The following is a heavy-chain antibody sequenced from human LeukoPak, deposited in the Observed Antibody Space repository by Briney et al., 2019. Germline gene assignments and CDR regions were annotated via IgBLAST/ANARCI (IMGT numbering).Heavy chain of an antibody. CDR1: GFTFSSYG. Sequence: GGSLRLSCAASGFTFSSYGMSWVRQAPGKGLEWVSAISGSGGSTYYADSVKGRFTISRDNSKNTLYLQMNSLRAEDTAVYYCAKGLWDILVVPDAPFDYWGQGTLVTVSS. CDR2: ISGSGGST. V-gene: IGHV3-23*01. CDR3: AKGLWDILVVPDAPFDY. D-gene: IGHD2-2*01. J-gene: IGHJ4*02.